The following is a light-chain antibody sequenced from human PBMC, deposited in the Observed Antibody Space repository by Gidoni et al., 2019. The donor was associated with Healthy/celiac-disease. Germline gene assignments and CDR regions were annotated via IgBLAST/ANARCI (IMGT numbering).Light chain of an antibody. CDR3: QSYDSTLSGSV. CDR2: GNK. J-gene: IGLJ3*02. V-gene: IGLV1-40*01. CDR1: SSNIGAGYD. Sequence: QSVLTQPPSVSGAPGQRVTISCSGSSSNIGAGYDVHWYQQLPGTAPKPLISGNKNRPTGVPDRFSGSKSATSASLAITGLQAEDEAVYHCQSYDSTLSGSVFGGGTKLTVL.